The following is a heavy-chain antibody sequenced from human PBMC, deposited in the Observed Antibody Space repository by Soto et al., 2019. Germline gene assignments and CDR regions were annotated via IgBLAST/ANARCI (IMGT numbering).Heavy chain of an antibody. CDR3: ARGNSYYYDSSGYYSSSLSFDY. CDR1: GGSISSSNW. V-gene: IGHV4-4*02. CDR2: IYHSGST. Sequence: SETLSLTCAVSGGSISSSNWWSWVRQPPGKGLEWIGEIYHSGSTNYNPSLKSRVTISVDKSKNQFSLKLSSVTAADTAVYYCARGNSYYYDSSGYYSSSLSFDYWGQGTLVTVSS. J-gene: IGHJ4*02. D-gene: IGHD3-22*01.